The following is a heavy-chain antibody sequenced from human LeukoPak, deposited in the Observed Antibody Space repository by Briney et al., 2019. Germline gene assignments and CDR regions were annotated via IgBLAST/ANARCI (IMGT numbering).Heavy chain of an antibody. V-gene: IGHV3-23*01. CDR3: GKDPQHYDSGNYYHDY. CDR1: GFTFSSYA. D-gene: IGHD3-10*01. J-gene: IGHJ4*02. CDR2: ICGGCSNT. Sequence: PGGSLRLSCAASGFTFSSYAMAWSRQAPGKGLEWVSTICGGCSNTHYADSVKGRFTISRDDSKNALYLQMNSLRAEDTAIYYCGKDPQHYDSGNYYHDYWGQGTLVTVSS.